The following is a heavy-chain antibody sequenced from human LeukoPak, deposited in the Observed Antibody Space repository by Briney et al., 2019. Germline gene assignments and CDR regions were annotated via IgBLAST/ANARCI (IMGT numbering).Heavy chain of an antibody. CDR2: ISGSGGST. J-gene: IGHJ3*02. V-gene: IGHV3-23*01. D-gene: IGHD3-16*01. Sequence: GGSLRLSCAASGFTFSSYGMSWVRQAPGKGLEWVSAISGSGGSTFYADSAKGRFTISRDNAKNSLYLQMNSLRAEDTAVYYCARIFGGAFDIWGQGTMVTVSS. CDR1: GFTFSSYG. CDR3: ARIFGGAFDI.